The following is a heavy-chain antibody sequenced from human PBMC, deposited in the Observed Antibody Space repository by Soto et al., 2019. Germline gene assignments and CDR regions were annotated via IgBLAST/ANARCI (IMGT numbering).Heavy chain of an antibody. Sequence: QVQLQESGPGLVKPSETLSLTCTVSGGSINNNYWSWIRQPPGKGLEWIGYIYSSGSTKYNPYLRSRVTISLDTSKNQFSLKLSSVTAADTAVYYCARGYTSHYYWGQGTLVTVSS. CDR1: GGSINNNY. D-gene: IGHD2-2*01. V-gene: IGHV4-59*01. CDR2: IYSSGST. CDR3: ARGYTSHYY. J-gene: IGHJ4*02.